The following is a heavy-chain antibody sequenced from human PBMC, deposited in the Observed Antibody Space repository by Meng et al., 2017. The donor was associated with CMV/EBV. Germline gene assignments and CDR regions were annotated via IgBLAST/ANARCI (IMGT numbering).Heavy chain of an antibody. CDR2: IYHSGST. V-gene: IGHV4-4*02. CDR3: ARTGTNLAYYFDY. CDR1: GGSISSSNW. J-gene: IGHJ4*02. D-gene: IGHD1-1*01. Sequence: CAGSGGSISSSNWWSWLRQPPGKGLEWIGEIYHSGSTNYNPSLKSRVTISVDKSKNQFSLKLSSVTAADTAVYYCARTGTNLAYYFDYWGQGTLVTVSS.